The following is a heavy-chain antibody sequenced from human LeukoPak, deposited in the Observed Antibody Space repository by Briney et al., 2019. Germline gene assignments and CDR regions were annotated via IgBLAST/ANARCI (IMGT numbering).Heavy chain of an antibody. J-gene: IGHJ4*02. V-gene: IGHV4-59*01. D-gene: IGHD5-18*01. CDR3: ARSLRGYSYGPPFDY. Sequence: SETLSLTCTVSGGSLSSYYWSWIRQPPGKGLEWIGYIYYSGSTNYNPSLKSRVTISVDTSKNQFSLKLSSVTAADTAVYYCARSLRGYSYGPPFDYWGQGTLVTVSS. CDR1: GGSLSSYY. CDR2: IYYSGST.